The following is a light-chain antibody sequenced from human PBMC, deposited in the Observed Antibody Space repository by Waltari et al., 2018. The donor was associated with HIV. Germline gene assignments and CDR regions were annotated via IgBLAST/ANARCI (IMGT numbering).Light chain of an antibody. CDR3: QQRNTWPLT. CDR2: DTS. V-gene: IGKV3-11*01. CDR1: QSVGFY. Sequence: EIVLTQSPATLSLSPGETATLSCRASQSVGFYLAWYQQKPGQAPRLLIYDTSNRATGIPARFSGSGSGTDFTLTIGSLEPEDFAVYYCQQRNTWPLTFGGGTKVEIK. J-gene: IGKJ4*01.